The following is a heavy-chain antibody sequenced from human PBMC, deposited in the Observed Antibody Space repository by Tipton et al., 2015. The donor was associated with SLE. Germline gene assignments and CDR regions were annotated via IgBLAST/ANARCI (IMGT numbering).Heavy chain of an antibody. V-gene: IGHV4-59*11. CDR2: MYSTEST. D-gene: IGHD5-18*01. Sequence: TLSLTCTVSGGSISGHHWSWIRQAPGKGLEWIGYMYSTESTRYNPSLKSRITISLDTSKNQFSLRLTSVIAADTAVYYCARLHGYSYGLNWFDPWGQGTLISVSS. J-gene: IGHJ5*02. CDR1: GGSISGHH. CDR3: ARLHGYSYGLNWFDP.